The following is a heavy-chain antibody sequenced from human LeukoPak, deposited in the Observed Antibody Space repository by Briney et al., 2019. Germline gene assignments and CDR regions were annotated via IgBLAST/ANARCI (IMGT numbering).Heavy chain of an antibody. J-gene: IGHJ4*02. CDR1: GFTFSNAW. Sequence: GGSLRLSCAASGFTFSNAWMSWVRQAPGKGLEWVGRIKSKTDGGTTDYAAPVKGRFTISRDDSKNTLYLQMNSLKTEDTAVYYCARWRDGRGQQYFDYWGQGTLVTVSS. CDR3: ARWRDGRGQQYFDY. CDR2: IKSKTDGGTT. D-gene: IGHD5-24*01. V-gene: IGHV3-15*01.